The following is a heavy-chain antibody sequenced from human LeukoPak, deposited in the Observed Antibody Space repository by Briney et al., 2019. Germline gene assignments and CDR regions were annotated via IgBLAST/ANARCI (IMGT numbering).Heavy chain of an antibody. V-gene: IGHV1-8*01. Sequence: ASVKVSCKASGYTFTSYDINWVRQATGQGLEWMGWMNPNSGNTGYAQKFQGRVTMTRNTSISTAYMGLSSLRSEDTAVYYCARGRRVQLWLRAPLFDYWGQGTLVTVSS. CDR2: MNPNSGNT. D-gene: IGHD5-18*01. J-gene: IGHJ4*02. CDR1: GYTFTSYD. CDR3: ARGRRVQLWLRAPLFDY.